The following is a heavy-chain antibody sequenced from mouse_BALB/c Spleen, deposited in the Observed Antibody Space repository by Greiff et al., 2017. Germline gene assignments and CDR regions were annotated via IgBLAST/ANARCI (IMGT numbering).Heavy chain of an antibody. CDR2: IFPGTGTT. D-gene: IGHD2-14*01. V-gene: IGHV1S132*01. CDR3: ARGVRRYYYAMDY. J-gene: IGHJ4*01. CDR1: GYTFTSYW. Sequence: QVHVKQSGAELVKPGASVKLSCKTSGYTFTSYWIQWVKQRPGQGLGWIGEIFPGTGTTYYNEKFKGKATLTIDTSSSTAYMQLSSLTSEDSAVYFCARGVRRYYYAMDYWGQGTSVTVSS.